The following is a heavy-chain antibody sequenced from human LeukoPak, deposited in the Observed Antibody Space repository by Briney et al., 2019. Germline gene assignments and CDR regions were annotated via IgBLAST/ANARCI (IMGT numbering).Heavy chain of an antibody. CDR1: GDSISSYY. V-gene: IGHV4-59*01. CDR2: IYYSGST. J-gene: IGHJ4*02. D-gene: IGHD3-22*01. CDR3: ARGDYYDSSSYFDY. Sequence: SETLSLTCTVSGDSISSYYWGWIRQPPGKGLEWIGYIYYSGSTNYNPSLKSRVTISVDTSKNQFSLKLSSVTAADTAVYYCARGDYYDSSSYFDYWGQGTLVTVSS.